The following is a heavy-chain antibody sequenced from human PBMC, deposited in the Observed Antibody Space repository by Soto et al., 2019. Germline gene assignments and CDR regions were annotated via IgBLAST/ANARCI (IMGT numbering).Heavy chain of an antibody. CDR3: ERDNSGTHGHDGFDM. V-gene: IGHV3-33*01. CDR2: IWYDGSNI. CDR1: GFAFTTFA. J-gene: IGHJ3*02. Sequence: GGSLRLSCEASGFAFTTFAMHWVRQPPGKGLEWLAIIWYDGSNIFYGDSVKGRFTISRDNTRNTLYLQMNSLRAEDTALYYCERDNSGTHGHDGFDMLGRGTMVTVSS. D-gene: IGHD1-1*01.